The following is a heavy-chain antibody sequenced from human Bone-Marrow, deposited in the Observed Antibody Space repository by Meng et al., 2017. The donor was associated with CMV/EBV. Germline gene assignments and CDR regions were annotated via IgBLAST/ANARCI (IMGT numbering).Heavy chain of an antibody. V-gene: IGHV3-30-3*01. J-gene: IGHJ4*02. CDR3: ARGGSSNCYTGCHLGY. D-gene: IGHD2-2*02. CDR1: EFTFSPNP. CDR2: ISYEGTSK. Sequence: EFTFSPNPMHWVRQAPGKGLEWVAVISYEGTSKSYTDSVKDRFTISRDNSKNTLYLQMNSLRTDDTAVYYCARGGSSNCYTGCHLGYWGQGTLVTVSS.